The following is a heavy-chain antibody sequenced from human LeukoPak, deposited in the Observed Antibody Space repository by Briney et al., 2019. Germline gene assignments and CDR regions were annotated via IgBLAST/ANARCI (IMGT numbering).Heavy chain of an antibody. CDR1: GFTFSSYA. V-gene: IGHV3-30-3*01. CDR2: ISYDGSNK. D-gene: IGHD1-26*01. Sequence: GGSLRLSCAASGFTFSSYAMHWVRQAPGKGLEWVAVISYDGSNKYYADSVKGRFTISRDNSKNTLYLQMNSLRAEDTAVYYCAKGSDYSQGWGQGTLVTVSS. J-gene: IGHJ4*02. CDR3: AKGSDYSQG.